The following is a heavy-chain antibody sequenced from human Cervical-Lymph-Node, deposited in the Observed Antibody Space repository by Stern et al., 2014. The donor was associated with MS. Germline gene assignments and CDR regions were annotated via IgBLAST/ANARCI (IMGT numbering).Heavy chain of an antibody. CDR3: AITYGSGSTFYYYYRMDV. J-gene: IGHJ6*02. D-gene: IGHD3-10*01. CDR2: IWYDGSNK. CDR1: GFTFSSYG. Sequence: VQLVESGGGVVQPGRSRRLSCAAAGFTFSSYGMHWARQAPGKGVEWGAVIWYDGSNKFYADSVKGRFTISRDNSKNTLYLQMNSLRAEDTAVYYCAITYGSGSTFYYYYRMDVWGQGTTVTVSS. V-gene: IGHV3-33*01.